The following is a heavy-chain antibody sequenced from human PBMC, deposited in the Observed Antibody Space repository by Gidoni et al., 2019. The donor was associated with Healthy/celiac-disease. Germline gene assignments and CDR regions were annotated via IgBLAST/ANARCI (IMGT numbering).Heavy chain of an antibody. J-gene: IGHJ5*02. CDR2: FDPEDGET. D-gene: IGHD1-1*01. Sequence: KKPGASVKVSCKVSGYTLTELSMHWVRQAPGKGLEWMGGFDPEDGETIYAQKFQGRVTMTEDTSTDTAYMELSSLRSEDTAVYYCATGIQLERRRWFDPWGQGTLVTVSS. CDR1: GYTLTELS. CDR3: ATGIQLERRRWFDP. V-gene: IGHV1-24*01.